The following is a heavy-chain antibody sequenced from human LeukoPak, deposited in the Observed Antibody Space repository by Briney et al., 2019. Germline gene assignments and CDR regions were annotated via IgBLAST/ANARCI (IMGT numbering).Heavy chain of an antibody. CDR2: IYYSGST. J-gene: IGHJ4*02. D-gene: IGHD3-22*01. V-gene: IGHV4-39*01. CDR1: GGSISSSSYY. CDR3: ARQNTGYYYDSSGYSHLFDY. Sequence: SETLSLTCTVSGGSISSSSYYWGWIRQPPGKGLEWIGSIYYSGSTYYNPSLKSRVTISVDTSKNQFSLKLSSVTAADTAVYYCARQNTGYYYDSSGYSHLFDYWGQGTLVTVSS.